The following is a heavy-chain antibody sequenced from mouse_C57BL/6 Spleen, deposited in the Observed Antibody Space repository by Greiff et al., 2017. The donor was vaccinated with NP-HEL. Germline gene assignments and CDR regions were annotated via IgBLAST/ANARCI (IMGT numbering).Heavy chain of an antibody. CDR2: IRNKANGYTT. D-gene: IGHD1-1*01. Sequence: EVMLVESGGGLVQPGGSLSLSCAASGFTFTDYYMSWVRQPPGQALEWLGFIRNKANGYTTEYSASVKGRFTISRDNSQSILYLQMNALRAEDSATYYCARSYYGSSYEGYFDVWGTGTTVTVSS. J-gene: IGHJ1*03. CDR1: GFTFTDYY. CDR3: ARSYYGSSYEGYFDV. V-gene: IGHV7-3*01.